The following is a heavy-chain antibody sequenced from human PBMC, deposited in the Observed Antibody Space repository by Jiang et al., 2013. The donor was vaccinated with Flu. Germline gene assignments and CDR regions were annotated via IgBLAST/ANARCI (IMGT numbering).Heavy chain of an antibody. J-gene: IGHJ4*02. D-gene: IGHD3-22*01. CDR2: IIPIFGTA. CDR1: GGTFSSYA. Sequence: AEVKKPGSSVKVSCKASGGTFSSYAISWVRQAPGQGLEWMGGIIPIFGTANYAQKFQGRVTITADESTSTAYMELSSLRSEDTAVYYCARDPSLYDSSGYSIDYWGQGTLVTVSS. CDR3: ARDPSLYDSSGYSIDY. V-gene: IGHV1-69*01.